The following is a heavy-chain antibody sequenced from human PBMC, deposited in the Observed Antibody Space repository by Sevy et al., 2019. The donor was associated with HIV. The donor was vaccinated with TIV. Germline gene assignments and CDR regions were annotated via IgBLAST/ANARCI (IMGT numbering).Heavy chain of an antibody. J-gene: IGHJ5*02. D-gene: IGHD3-10*01. Sequence: GGSLRLSCAASGFTFSNAWMSWVRQAPGKGLEWVGRIKSKTDGGTTDYAAPVKGRFTISRDDSKNTLYLQMNSLKTEDTAVYYCTTDPLMRFGALGWFDPWGQGTLVNVS. CDR1: GFTFSNAW. V-gene: IGHV3-15*01. CDR3: TTDPLMRFGALGWFDP. CDR2: IKSKTDGGTT.